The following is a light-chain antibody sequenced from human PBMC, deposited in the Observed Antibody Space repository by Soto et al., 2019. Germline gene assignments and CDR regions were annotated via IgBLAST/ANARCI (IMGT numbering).Light chain of an antibody. V-gene: IGLV2-14*01. CDR2: EVS. Sequence: QSALTQPASVSGSPGQSITISCTGTSSDVGGYNYVSWYQQHPGKAPKLMIYEVSNRPSGVSNRFSGSKSGNTASLTISGLQAEDEADHYCSSYTSSSTHPWVFGGGTKVTVL. CDR3: SSYTSSSTHPWV. CDR1: SSDVGGYNY. J-gene: IGLJ3*02.